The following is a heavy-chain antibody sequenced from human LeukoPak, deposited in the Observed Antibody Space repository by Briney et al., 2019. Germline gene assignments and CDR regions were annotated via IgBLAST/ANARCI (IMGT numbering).Heavy chain of an antibody. Sequence: ASVKVSCKASGYTFTSYDINWVRQATGQGLEWMGWMNPNSGNTGYAQKFQGRVTMTRNTSISTAYMELSSLRSEDTAVYYCARGLGRIAVAGRGRFNYFDYWGQGTLVTVSS. V-gene: IGHV1-8*01. J-gene: IGHJ4*02. CDR2: MNPNSGNT. D-gene: IGHD6-19*01. CDR3: ARGLGRIAVAGRGRFNYFDY. CDR1: GYTFTSYD.